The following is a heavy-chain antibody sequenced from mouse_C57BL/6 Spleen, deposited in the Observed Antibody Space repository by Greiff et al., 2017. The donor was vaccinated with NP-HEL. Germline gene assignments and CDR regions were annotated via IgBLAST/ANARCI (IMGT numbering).Heavy chain of an antibody. J-gene: IGHJ4*01. CDR3: HYYGNDDAMDD. D-gene: IGHD2-2*01. V-gene: IGHV1-50*01. CDR2: IDPSDSYT. Sequence: VKLMESGAELVKPGASVKLSCKASGYTFTSYWMQWVKQRPGQGLEWIGEIDPSDSYTNYNQKFKGKATLTGDTSSSTAYMQLSSLTSEDSAVYYCHYYGNDDAMDDWGQGTAVTVAS. CDR1: GYTFTSYW.